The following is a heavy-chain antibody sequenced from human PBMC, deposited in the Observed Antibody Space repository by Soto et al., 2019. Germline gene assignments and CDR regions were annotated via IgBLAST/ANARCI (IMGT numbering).Heavy chain of an antibody. CDR2: IIPIAAIA. Sequence: QVQLVQSGAEVKKPGSSVKVSCKASGGTFSRYTINWVRQAPGQGLEWMGRIIPIAAIANYTQKFQGRVTIIVEQSAPTAYMDLSSLRSDDTGVYYCARGSTIVRGAPSWFDPWGQGTLVTVSS. V-gene: IGHV1-69*02. J-gene: IGHJ5*02. CDR1: GGTFSRYT. D-gene: IGHD3-10*01. CDR3: ARGSTIVRGAPSWFDP.